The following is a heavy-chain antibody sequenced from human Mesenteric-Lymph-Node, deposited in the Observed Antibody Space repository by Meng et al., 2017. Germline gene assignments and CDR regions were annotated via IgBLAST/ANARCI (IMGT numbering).Heavy chain of an antibody. CDR3: ASGIPRITIFGVVRYYYYGMDV. J-gene: IGHJ6*02. CDR1: GGSISGYY. D-gene: IGHD3-3*01. V-gene: IGHV4-59*01. Sequence: SETLSLTCTVSGGSISGYYWRWIRKPPGKGLEWIGYIYYSGSTNYNPSLKRRVTISVDTSKNQFSLKLSSVTAADTAVYYCASGIPRITIFGVVRYYYYGMDVWGQGTTVTVSS. CDR2: IYYSGST.